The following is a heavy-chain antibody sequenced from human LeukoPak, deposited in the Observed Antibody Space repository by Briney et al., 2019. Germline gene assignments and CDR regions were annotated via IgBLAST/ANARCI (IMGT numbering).Heavy chain of an antibody. V-gene: IGHV3-23*01. CDR3: AKNVQASQEGS. Sequence: GGSLRLSCAASGFTFSSYAMTWVRQAPGKGLEWVSTITDSGSRTYYADSVKGRFTISRDNSKNTLFLHMSSLRAEDSAMYYCAKNVQASQEGSWGQGTLVTVSS. D-gene: IGHD1-1*01. J-gene: IGHJ5*02. CDR2: ITDSGSRT. CDR1: GFTFSSYA.